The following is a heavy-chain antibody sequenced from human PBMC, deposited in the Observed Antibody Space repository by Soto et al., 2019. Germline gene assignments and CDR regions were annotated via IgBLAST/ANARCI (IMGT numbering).Heavy chain of an antibody. CDR2: SNGNGGST. CDR3: TKEWGSAYDDMACAFDF. J-gene: IGHJ4*01. V-gene: IGHV3-23*01. D-gene: IGHD5-12*01. Sequence: GGSLNLSCAASGFTFSSVAFSWFRRAPGRGGVWVSGSNGNGGSTYYDASVKGRFTISRDTSKNTLYLQMNSLRAEDTAVYYGTKEWGSAYDDMACAFDFWGQGTMVTVSS. CDR1: GFTFSSVA.